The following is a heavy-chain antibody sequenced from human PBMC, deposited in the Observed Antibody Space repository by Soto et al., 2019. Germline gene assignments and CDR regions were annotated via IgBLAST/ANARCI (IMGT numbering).Heavy chain of an antibody. CDR1: GFTFSSYA. CDR2: ISYDGSNK. Sequence: GGSLRLSCAASGFTFSSYAMHWVRQAPGKGLEWVAVISYDGSNKYYADSVKGRFTISRDNSKNTLYLQMNSLRAEDTAVYYCARNWNYYDSSGPTQWGQGTLVTSPQ. V-gene: IGHV3-30-3*01. D-gene: IGHD3-22*01. CDR3: ARNWNYYDSSGPTQ. J-gene: IGHJ4*02.